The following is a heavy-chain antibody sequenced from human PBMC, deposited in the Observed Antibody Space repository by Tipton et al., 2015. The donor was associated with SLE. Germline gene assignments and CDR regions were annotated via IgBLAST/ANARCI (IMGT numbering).Heavy chain of an antibody. CDR2: IYYSGST. Sequence: TLSLTYTVSGGSMSSYYWSWIRQPPGKGLEWIGYIYYSGSTNYNPSLKSRVTISVDTSKNQFSLKLSSVTAADTAVYYCASWSPERTSGWSRFDYWGQGTLVTVSS. CDR3: ASWSPERTSGWSRFDY. V-gene: IGHV4-59*12. J-gene: IGHJ4*02. CDR1: GGSMSSYY. D-gene: IGHD6-19*01.